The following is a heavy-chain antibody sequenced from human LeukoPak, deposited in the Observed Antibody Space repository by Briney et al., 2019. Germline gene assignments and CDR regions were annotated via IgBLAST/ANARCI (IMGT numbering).Heavy chain of an antibody. J-gene: IGHJ4*02. CDR2: ISGSGGST. D-gene: IGHD2-15*01. Sequence: PGGSLRLSCAASGFTFSSYAMSWVRQAPGKGLEWVSAISGSGGSTYYADSVKGRFTISSDNSKNTLYLQMNSLRAEDTAVYYCAKAPGYGSGYSDYWGQGTLVTVSS. CDR1: GFTFSSYA. CDR3: AKAPGYGSGYSDY. V-gene: IGHV3-23*01.